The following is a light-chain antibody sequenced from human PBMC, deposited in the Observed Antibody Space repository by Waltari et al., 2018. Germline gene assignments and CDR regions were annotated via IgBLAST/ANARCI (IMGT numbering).Light chain of an antibody. J-gene: IGLJ3*02. CDR3: GTWDSSLSAVV. Sequence: QSVLPQPPSVSPAPGPKVTISCSRSNSNIAHNYVSWYQQPPGTAPKLLIFGNNKRPSGIPDRFSGSKSGTSATLGITGLQTGDEADYYCGTWDSSLSAVVFGGGTKLTVL. CDR2: GNN. V-gene: IGLV1-51*01. CDR1: NSNIAHNY.